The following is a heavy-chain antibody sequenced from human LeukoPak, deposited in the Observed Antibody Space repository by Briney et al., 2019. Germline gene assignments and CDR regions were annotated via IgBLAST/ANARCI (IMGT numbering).Heavy chain of an antibody. CDR3: ARVPEQVSYYFDY. J-gene: IGHJ4*02. V-gene: IGHV4-38-2*02. CDR1: GYSISSGYY. CDR2: IYHSGST. D-gene: IGHD1-14*01. Sequence: SETLSLTCTVSGYSISSGYYWGWIRQPPGKGLEWIGSIYHSGSTYYNPSLKSRVTISVDTSKNQFSLKLSSVTAADTAVYYCARVPEQVSYYFDYWGQGTLVTVS.